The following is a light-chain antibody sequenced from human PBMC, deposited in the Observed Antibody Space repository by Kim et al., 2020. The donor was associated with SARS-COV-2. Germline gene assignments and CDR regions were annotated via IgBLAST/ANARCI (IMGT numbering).Light chain of an antibody. J-gene: IGKJ1*01. CDR3: HQSSSLPWT. Sequence: VNPKEKVTITCRASQNIDSRLHWYQQKPGQSPKLLIKDASQSFSGVPSRFSGSGSGTDFTLTITSLEAEDAATYYCHQSSSLPWTFGLGTKVDIK. V-gene: IGKV6-21*01. CDR1: QNIDSR. CDR2: DAS.